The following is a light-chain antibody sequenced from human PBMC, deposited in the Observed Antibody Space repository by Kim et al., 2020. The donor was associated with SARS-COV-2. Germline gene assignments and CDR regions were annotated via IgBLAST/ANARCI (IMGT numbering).Light chain of an antibody. Sequence: SVSPVQTASIPCSGDKLGDKYACWYQQKPGQSPVLVIYQDRKRPSGIPERFSGSNSGNTATLTISGTQAMDEADYYCQAWDSSTGVFGGGTQLTVL. CDR3: QAWDSSTGV. V-gene: IGLV3-1*01. J-gene: IGLJ3*02. CDR1: KLGDKY. CDR2: QDR.